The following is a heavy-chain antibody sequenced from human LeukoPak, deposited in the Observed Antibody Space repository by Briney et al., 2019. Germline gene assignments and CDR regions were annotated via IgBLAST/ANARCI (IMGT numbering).Heavy chain of an antibody. Sequence: SGTLSLTCTVSGGSLSSYSWSWIRQPPGKGLEWIGYVYYSGSTNYNPPLKGRVTISVDTSKNQFSLNLSSVTAADTAVYYCARLTSGSGTYLFDYWGQGTLVTVSS. V-gene: IGHV4-59*08. J-gene: IGHJ4*02. CDR1: GGSLSSYS. CDR2: VYYSGST. D-gene: IGHD3-10*01. CDR3: ARLTSGSGTYLFDY.